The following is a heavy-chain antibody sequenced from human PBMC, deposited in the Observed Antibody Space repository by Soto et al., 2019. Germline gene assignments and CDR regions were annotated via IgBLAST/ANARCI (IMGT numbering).Heavy chain of an antibody. CDR1: GGSISSYY. J-gene: IGHJ6*02. D-gene: IGHD2-2*01. Sequence: NPSETLSLTCTVSGGSISSYYWSWIRQPPGKGLEWIGYIYYSGSTNYNPSLKSRVTISVDTSKNQFSLKLSSVTAADTAVYYCARFSIVVVPAAMDYYYYGMDVWGQGTTVTVSS. CDR2: IYYSGST. V-gene: IGHV4-59*01. CDR3: ARFSIVVVPAAMDYYYYGMDV.